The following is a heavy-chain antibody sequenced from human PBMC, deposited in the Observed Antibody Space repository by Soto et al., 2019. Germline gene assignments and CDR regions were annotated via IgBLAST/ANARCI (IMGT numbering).Heavy chain of an antibody. CDR3: ARERDGHNPNWFDL. V-gene: IGHV3-53*02. CDR1: GLTVSSNY. D-gene: IGHD2-8*01. CDR2: IYSGGST. J-gene: IGHJ5*02. Sequence: EVQVVETGGGLIQPGGSLRLSCAVSGLTVSSNYMSWVRQPPGKGPEWVSDIYSGGSTYYADSVKGRFTISRDNSKNTLYLQMNSRRAEDTAVYYCARERDGHNPNWFDLWGQGTLVTVSS.